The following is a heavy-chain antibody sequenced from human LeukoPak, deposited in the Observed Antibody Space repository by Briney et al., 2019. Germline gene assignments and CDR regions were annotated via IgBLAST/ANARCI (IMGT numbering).Heavy chain of an antibody. V-gene: IGHV1-69*01. J-gene: IGHJ4*02. CDR1: GGTFSSYA. D-gene: IGHD6-6*01. CDR2: IIPILGTA. CDR3: ARVPPPFEYSSSFDY. Sequence: SVKVSCKASGGTFSSYAISWVRQAPGQGLEWMGGIIPILGTANYAQKFQGRVTITADESTSTAYMELSSLRSEDTAVYYCARVPPPFEYSSSFDYWGQGTLVTVSS.